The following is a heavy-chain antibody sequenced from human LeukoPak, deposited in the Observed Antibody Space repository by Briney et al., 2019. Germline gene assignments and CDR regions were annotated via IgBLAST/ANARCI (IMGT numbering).Heavy chain of an antibody. CDR1: GYTFTCYG. J-gene: IGHJ6*03. CDR3: ARAAIDSSSWLSGDYYYMDV. V-gene: IGHV1-18*01. Sequence: ASVKVSCKASGYTFTCYGISWVRQAPGQGLEWMGWISAYNGNTNYAQKLQGRVTMTTDTSTSTAYMELRSLRSDDTAVYYCARAAIDSSSWLSGDYYYMDVWGKGTTVTVSS. D-gene: IGHD6-13*01. CDR2: ISAYNGNT.